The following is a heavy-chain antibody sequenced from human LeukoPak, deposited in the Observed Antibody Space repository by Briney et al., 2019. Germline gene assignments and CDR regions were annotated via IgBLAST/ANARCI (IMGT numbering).Heavy chain of an antibody. J-gene: IGHJ4*02. D-gene: IGHD3-22*01. CDR1: GFTFSSYG. CDR3: ARESESYDSSGSTFNY. CDR2: IRYDGSNK. V-gene: IGHV3-30*02. Sequence: GGSLRLSCAASGFTFSSYGMHWVRQAPGKGLEWVTFIRYDGSNKFYADSVKGRFTISRDNSKNTLYLQMNSLRADDTAVYYCARESESYDSSGSTFNYWGQGTLVTVSS.